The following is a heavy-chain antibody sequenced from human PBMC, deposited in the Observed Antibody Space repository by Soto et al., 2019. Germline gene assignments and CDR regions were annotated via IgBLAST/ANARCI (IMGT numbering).Heavy chain of an antibody. CDR2: MGAHSGHT. CDR3: GREWQQLAQEDYYQVNGMDV. J-gene: IGHJ6*02. D-gene: IGHD6-13*01. CDR1: GYNFTRFG. V-gene: IGHV1-18*01. Sequence: QFQLVQSGAEVKKPGASVKVSCKASGYNFTRFGISWVRQAPGHGLEWMGWMGAHSGHTRQAQKFQGRLTMTTDASMNTAYIALRSLTSDDTALYYCGREWQQLAQEDYYQVNGMDVWGQGTTVIVSS.